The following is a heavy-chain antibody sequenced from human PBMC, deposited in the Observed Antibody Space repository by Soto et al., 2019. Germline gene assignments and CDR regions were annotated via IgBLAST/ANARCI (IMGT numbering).Heavy chain of an antibody. CDR3: ARRSAMSWFGGVNA. J-gene: IGHJ4*02. D-gene: IGHD3-16*01. V-gene: IGHV4-61*01. CDR1: GGSVSSATYF. Sequence: SETLSLTCSVSGGSVSSATYFWSWIRQPPGKGLEWIGYVFNFGSSNYNPSLKSRVTISLDTFKNHFSLRLTSVTAADTAVYYCARRSAMSWFGGVNAGDQGTLVTVSS. CDR2: VFNFGSS.